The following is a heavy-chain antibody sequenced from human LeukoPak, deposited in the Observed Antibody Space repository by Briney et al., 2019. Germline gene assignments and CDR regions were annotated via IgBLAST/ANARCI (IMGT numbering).Heavy chain of an antibody. J-gene: IGHJ6*02. CDR2: ISSSSSYI. D-gene: IGHD5-18*01. CDR1: GFTFRNYN. Sequence: GGSLRLSCVASGFTFRNYNMNWVRQAPGKGLEWVSSISSSSSYIFYADSLKGRFTISRDNAKNSLYLQMNSLGAEDTAVYYCARDLTHTADETPYYFYGMHVWGQGTTVTVSS. CDR3: ARDLTHTADETPYYFYGMHV. V-gene: IGHV3-21*01.